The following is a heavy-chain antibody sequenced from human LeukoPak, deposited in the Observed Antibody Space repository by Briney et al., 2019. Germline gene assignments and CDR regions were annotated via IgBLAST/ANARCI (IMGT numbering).Heavy chain of an antibody. D-gene: IGHD6-13*01. CDR1: GGSISRDY. CDR2: IYYTGST. Sequence: TSETLSLTCTVSGGSISRDYWSWIRQPPGKGLEWIGYIYYTGSTNYNPSLKSRVTISVDASKNQFSLKLSSVTAADTAVYYCARDRPGGSSLDYWGQGTLVTVSS. CDR3: ARDRPGGSSLDY. V-gene: IGHV4-59*01. J-gene: IGHJ4*02.